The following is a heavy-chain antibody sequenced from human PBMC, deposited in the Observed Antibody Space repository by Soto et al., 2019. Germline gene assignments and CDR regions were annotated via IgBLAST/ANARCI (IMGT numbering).Heavy chain of an antibody. V-gene: IGHV3-30-3*01. Sequence: QVQLVESGGGVVQRGRSLRLSCAASGFTFSSYAMHWVRQAPGKGLEWVAVISYDGSNKYYADSVKGRFTISRDNSKNTLCLQMNSLRTEDTAVYYCARPLWRDDYNWGYFDLWGRGTLVTVSS. CDR2: ISYDGSNK. CDR3: ARPLWRDDYNWGYFDL. J-gene: IGHJ2*01. CDR1: GFTFSSYA. D-gene: IGHD4-4*01.